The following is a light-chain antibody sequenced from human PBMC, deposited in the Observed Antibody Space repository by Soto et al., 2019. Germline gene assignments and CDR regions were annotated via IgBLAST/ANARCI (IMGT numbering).Light chain of an antibody. CDR2: GAS. CDR3: QQYHNWPLT. V-gene: IGKV3-15*01. Sequence: EEVMTQSPATLSVSPGERATLSCRASQSISSNLAWYQQKPGQAPRLLIYGASTRATGSPARFSGSGSGTDFTLTISSLDSEDFAVYYCQQYHNWPLTFGGGTKVEIK. J-gene: IGKJ4*01. CDR1: QSISSN.